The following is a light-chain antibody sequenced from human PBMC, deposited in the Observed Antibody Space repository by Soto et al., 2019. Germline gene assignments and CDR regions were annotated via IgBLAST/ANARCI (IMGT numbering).Light chain of an antibody. J-gene: IGKJ1*01. CDR2: DAS. CDR1: QSISSW. Sequence: DIQMTQSPSTLSASVGDRVTITCGASQSISSWLAWYQQKPGKAPKLLIYDASSLESGVPSRLSGSGSGTEFTLTISSLQPDDFATYYCQQYNSYPWTFGQGTKVDIK. V-gene: IGKV1-5*01. CDR3: QQYNSYPWT.